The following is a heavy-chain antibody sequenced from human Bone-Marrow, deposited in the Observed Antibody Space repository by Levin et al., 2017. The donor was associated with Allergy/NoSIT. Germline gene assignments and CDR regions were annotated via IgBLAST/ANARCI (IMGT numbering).Heavy chain of an antibody. Sequence: SETLSLTCTVSGGSISSGGGYWSWIRQSPGVGLEWIGYIYYSGSTDYNPSLKSRAIISADTSKNQLSLTLTSVTAADTAVYYCAREGSSAYFDYWGQGTLVTVSS. CDR3: AREGSSAYFDY. J-gene: IGHJ4*02. D-gene: IGHD6-6*01. CDR1: GGSISSGGGY. CDR2: IYYSGST. V-gene: IGHV4-30-4*01.